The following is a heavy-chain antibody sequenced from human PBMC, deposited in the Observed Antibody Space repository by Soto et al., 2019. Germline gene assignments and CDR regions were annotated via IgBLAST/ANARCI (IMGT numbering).Heavy chain of an antibody. CDR2: INTNSGGT. CDR3: ARSDYDFWRGSISDYYYYGMDV. J-gene: IGHJ6*02. V-gene: IGHV1-2*04. Sequence: ALVKVACKASGYSFTGYYMRCVRQAPGQGLEWMGWINTNSGGTNYAQKFQDWVTMTRDTSISTAYMELSRLRSDDTAAYYCARSDYDFWRGSISDYYYYGMDVWGQGTTVTVSS. D-gene: IGHD3-3*01. CDR1: GYSFTGYY.